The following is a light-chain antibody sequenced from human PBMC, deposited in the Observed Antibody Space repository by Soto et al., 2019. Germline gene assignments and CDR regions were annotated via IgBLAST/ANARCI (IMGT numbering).Light chain of an antibody. J-gene: IGKJ1*01. Sequence: DIQMTQSPHSLSASVGDRVTVTCRASQSITTYLNWYQQKPGRAPKLLIYGASSLQSGVPSRFSGSGSGTDFTLTITSLQPEDFATYICQQSYGTPWTFGQGTKVEIK. V-gene: IGKV1-39*01. CDR2: GAS. CDR1: QSITTY. CDR3: QQSYGTPWT.